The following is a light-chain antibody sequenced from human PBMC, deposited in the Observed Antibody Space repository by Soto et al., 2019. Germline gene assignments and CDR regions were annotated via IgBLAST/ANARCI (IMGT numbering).Light chain of an antibody. V-gene: IGKV1-39*01. Sequence: DIQMTQSPSFLSASVGDRVTITCRASQRIDNFLNWYQQKPGKAPKLLIYGASSLQSGVPSRFSGSGSGTDFTLTITCLQPQDSATYHCQQRYKTSLSSFGQGTKVEIK. J-gene: IGKJ2*01. CDR2: GAS. CDR1: QRIDNF. CDR3: QQRYKTSLSS.